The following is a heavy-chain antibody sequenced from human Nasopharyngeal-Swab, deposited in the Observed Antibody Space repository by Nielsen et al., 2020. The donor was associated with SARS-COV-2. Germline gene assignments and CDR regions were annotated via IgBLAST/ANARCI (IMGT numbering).Heavy chain of an antibody. Sequence: SETLSLTCTVSGASVSSGSYYWSWIRQPPGKGLEWIGYIYYTGSTNYNPSLKSRVTISVDTSRTQFSLKLTSVTAADTAVYYCARGFDYWGQGTLVTVSS. V-gene: IGHV4-61*01. J-gene: IGHJ4*02. CDR3: ARGFDY. CDR1: GASVSSGSYY. CDR2: IYYTGST.